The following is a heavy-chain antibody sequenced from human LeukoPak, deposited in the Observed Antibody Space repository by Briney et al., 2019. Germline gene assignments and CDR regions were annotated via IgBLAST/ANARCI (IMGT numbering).Heavy chain of an antibody. J-gene: IGHJ4*02. CDR1: GFTFSSYW. V-gene: IGHV3-7*01. CDR3: ARASYSSSWYYFDY. Sequence: PGGSLRLSCAASGFTFSSYWMSWVRQAPGKGLEWVANIKQDGSEKYYVDSVKGRFTICRDNAKNSLYLQMHSLRAEDTAVYYCARASYSSSWYYFDYWGQGTLVTVSS. CDR2: IKQDGSEK. D-gene: IGHD6-13*01.